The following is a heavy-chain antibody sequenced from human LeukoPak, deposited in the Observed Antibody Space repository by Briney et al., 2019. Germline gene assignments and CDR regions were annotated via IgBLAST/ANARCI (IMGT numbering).Heavy chain of an antibody. D-gene: IGHD3-3*01. CDR3: AKDLPQDYDVWSGYYGGFDY. CDR1: GFTFEDYA. CDR2: ISGNGNNI. Sequence: GGSLRLSCAASGFTFEDYAMHWVRHGPGKGLEWVSLISGNGNNIYYADSVKGRFTISRDNSKNSLYLQMNSLRTEDTALYYCAKDLPQDYDVWSGYYGGFDYWGQGTLVTVSS. V-gene: IGHV3-43*02. J-gene: IGHJ4*02.